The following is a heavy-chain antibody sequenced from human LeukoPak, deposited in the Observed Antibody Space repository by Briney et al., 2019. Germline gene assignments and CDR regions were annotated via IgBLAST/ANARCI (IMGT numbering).Heavy chain of an antibody. Sequence: GGPLRLPCAASGFTFSSYEMNWSREAPGKGLEGVSYISSSGSTIYYADSVRGRFTISRANAKNSLYWKMKGLRAAATAVYYCAELGITMIVGGWGKGTTVTISS. CDR1: GFTFSSYE. CDR3: AELGITMIVGG. D-gene: IGHD3-22*01. V-gene: IGHV3-48*03. J-gene: IGHJ6*04. CDR2: ISSSGSTI.